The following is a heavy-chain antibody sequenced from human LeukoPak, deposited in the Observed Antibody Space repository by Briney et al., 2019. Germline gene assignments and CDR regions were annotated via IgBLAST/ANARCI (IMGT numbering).Heavy chain of an antibody. V-gene: IGHV3-48*02. CDR2: INSISGEI. CDR3: ARDHGYAFDY. D-gene: IGHD5-12*01. Sequence: GGSLRLSCVASGFTFSYYSMNWVRQAPGKGLEWVSYINSISGEIWYADSVKGRFTISRNDAKNSLYLQMNSLRDEDTAVYYCARDHGYAFDYWGQGTLVTVSS. J-gene: IGHJ4*02. CDR1: GFTFSYYS.